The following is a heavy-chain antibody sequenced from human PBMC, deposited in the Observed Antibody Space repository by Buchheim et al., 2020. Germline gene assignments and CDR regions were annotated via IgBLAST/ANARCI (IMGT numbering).Heavy chain of an antibody. CDR3: AREVRGHAYFDT. Sequence: EVQLVESGGGLIQPGGSLRLSCAASGFTFTTFWMHWVRQVPGKGLMWVSRINPDGSDRSYAASVKGRFTISRDNAENTLYLQMNSLTVEDTGVYSCAREVRGHAYFDTWGQGTL. V-gene: IGHV3-74*01. CDR2: INPDGSDR. J-gene: IGHJ4*02. CDR1: GFTFTTFW.